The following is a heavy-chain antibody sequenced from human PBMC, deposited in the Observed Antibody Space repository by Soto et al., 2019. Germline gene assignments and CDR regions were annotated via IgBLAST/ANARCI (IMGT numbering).Heavy chain of an antibody. D-gene: IGHD2-15*01. Sequence: SETLSLTCTVSGGSISSYYLSWIRQPPGKGLEWIGYIYYSGSTNYNPSLKSRVTISVDTSKNQFSLKLSSVTAADTAVYYCMGYCSGGSCYRHYMDVWGKGTTVTVSS. V-gene: IGHV4-59*01. CDR1: GGSISSYY. CDR3: MGYCSGGSCYRHYMDV. J-gene: IGHJ6*03. CDR2: IYYSGST.